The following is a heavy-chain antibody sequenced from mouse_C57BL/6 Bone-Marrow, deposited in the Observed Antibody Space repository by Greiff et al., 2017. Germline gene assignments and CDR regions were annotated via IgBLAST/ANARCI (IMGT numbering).Heavy chain of an antibody. CDR2: IYPRSGNT. CDR3: ARLRQASFAD. D-gene: IGHD2-12*01. J-gene: IGHJ3*01. CDR1: GYTFTSYG. Sequence: QVHVKQSGAELARPGASVKLSCKASGYTFTSYGISWVKQRTGQGLEWIGEIYPRSGNTYYNEKFKGKATLTADKSSSTAYMELRSLTSEDSAVYFCARLRQASFADWGQGTLVTVSA. V-gene: IGHV1-81*01.